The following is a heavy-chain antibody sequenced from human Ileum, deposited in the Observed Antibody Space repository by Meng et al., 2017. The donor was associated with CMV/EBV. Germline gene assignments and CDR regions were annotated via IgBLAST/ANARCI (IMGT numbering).Heavy chain of an antibody. CDR3: LRSFHYWSFDG. CDR1: GFTFDDYG. J-gene: IGHJ6*02. Sequence: GGSLRLSCAASGFTFDDYGMSWVRQAPGKGLEWVSVIYKDGSTSYAASVKGRFTISRDTSKMTVSLQMNSLRVEDTAVYYCLRSFHYWSFDGWGQGATVTVSS. CDR2: IYKDGST. V-gene: IGHV3-23*03. D-gene: IGHD3-3*02.